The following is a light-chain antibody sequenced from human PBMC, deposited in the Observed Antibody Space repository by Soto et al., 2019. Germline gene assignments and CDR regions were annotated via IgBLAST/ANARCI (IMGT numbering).Light chain of an antibody. CDR2: GAS. J-gene: IGKJ2*01. CDR3: QQYNNWPPT. V-gene: IGKV3-15*01. Sequence: EIVMTQSPATLSVSPGERATLSCRASQSISNDVAWYQHKPGQAPRLLISGASTRATGIPARFSGNGSGTEFTLTFSSLQSEDFAVYHCQQYNNWPPTFGQGTKLEI. CDR1: QSISND.